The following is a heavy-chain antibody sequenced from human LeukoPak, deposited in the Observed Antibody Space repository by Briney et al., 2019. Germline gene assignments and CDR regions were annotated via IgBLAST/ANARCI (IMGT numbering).Heavy chain of an antibody. Sequence: GGSLRLSCTASGFTFGDYAMSWVRQAPGKGLEWVGFIRSKAYGGTTEYAASVKGRFTISRDDPKSIAYLQMNSLKTEDTAVYYCTRDVAGYSSSSADYYYYMDVWGKGTTVTVSS. V-gene: IGHV3-49*04. CDR1: GFTFGDYA. CDR3: TRDVAGYSSSSADYYYYMDV. D-gene: IGHD6-6*01. J-gene: IGHJ6*03. CDR2: IRSKAYGGTT.